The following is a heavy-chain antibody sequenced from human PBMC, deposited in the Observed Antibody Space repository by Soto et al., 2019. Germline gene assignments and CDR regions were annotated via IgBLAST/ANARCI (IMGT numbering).Heavy chain of an antibody. CDR3: ARDIAVVPAAHEYYYYCMDV. CDR2: ISSSSSTI. D-gene: IGHD2-2*01. J-gene: IGHJ6*03. Sequence: PGGSPRLSCAASGFTFSSYSMNWVREAPGKGLEWVSYISSSSSTIYYADSVKGRFTISRDNAKNSLYLQMNSLRAEDTAVYYCARDIAVVPAAHEYYYYCMDVWGKGTTVTVSS. CDR1: GFTFSSYS. V-gene: IGHV3-48*01.